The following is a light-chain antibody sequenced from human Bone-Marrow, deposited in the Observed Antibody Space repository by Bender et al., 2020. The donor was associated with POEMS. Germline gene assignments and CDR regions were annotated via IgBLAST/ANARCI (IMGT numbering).Light chain of an antibody. Sequence: QSALTQPASVSGSPGQSITISCTGTSSDIGGYNFVSWYQHHPGKAPKVIIYQVTTRPSGMSNRFSGSKSGNTASLTISGLQAEDEADYYCSSYSSTTDLKWVFGGGTKLTVL. CDR2: QVT. J-gene: IGLJ3*02. CDR1: SSDIGGYNF. CDR3: SSYSSTTDLKWV. V-gene: IGLV2-14*01.